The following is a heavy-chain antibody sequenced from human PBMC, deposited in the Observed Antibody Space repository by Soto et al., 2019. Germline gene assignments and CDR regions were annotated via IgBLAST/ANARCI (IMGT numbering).Heavy chain of an antibody. CDR3: ATRVGASPL. CDR2: IYQSGST. D-gene: IGHD1-26*01. CDR1: GGSINNGHW. J-gene: IGHJ4*02. Sequence: QVQLQESGPGLVKPSGTLALACAVSGGSINNGHWWTWVRQPPGKGLEWIGEIYQSGSTNYSPSLXXRXTXXVDKSKNQSSLKLTSVTAADPAVYYCATRVGASPLWGQGTLVTVSS. V-gene: IGHV4-4*02.